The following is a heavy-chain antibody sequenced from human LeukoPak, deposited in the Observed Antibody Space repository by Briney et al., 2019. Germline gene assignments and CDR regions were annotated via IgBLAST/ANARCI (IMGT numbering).Heavy chain of an antibody. CDR3: ARGRDYGGNVDY. Sequence: PSETLSLTCAVYGGSFSGYYRSWIRQPPGKGLEWIGEINHSGSTNYNPSLKSRVTISVDTSKNQFSLKLSSVTAADTAVYYCARGRDYGGNVDYWGQGTLVTVSS. CDR1: GGSFSGYY. J-gene: IGHJ4*02. CDR2: INHSGST. V-gene: IGHV4-34*01. D-gene: IGHD4-23*01.